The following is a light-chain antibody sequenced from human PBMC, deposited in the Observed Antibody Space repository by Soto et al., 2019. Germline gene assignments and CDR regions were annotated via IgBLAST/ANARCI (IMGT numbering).Light chain of an antibody. V-gene: IGLV1-44*01. J-gene: IGLJ2*01. CDR2: SNN. Sequence: QSVLTQPPSASGTPGQRVTISCSGGSSNIGSNTVNWYQHLPGTAPRLLIYSNNQRPSGVPDRFSGSMSGTSASLAISGLQSAAEAVYYSAAWDDSLNGPVFGGGTKLTVL. CDR3: AAWDDSLNGPV. CDR1: SSNIGSNT.